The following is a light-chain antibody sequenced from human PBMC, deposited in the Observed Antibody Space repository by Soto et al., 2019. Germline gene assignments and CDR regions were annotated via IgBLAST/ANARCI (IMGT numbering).Light chain of an antibody. Sequence: QSALTQPPSASGSPGQSVTISCTGTSSDVGDYNYVSWYQQHPGKAPKVIVYEVSRRPSGVPDRFSGSKSGNAASLTVSGLQAEDEADYYCSSYAGNNIYVFGTGTKLTV. J-gene: IGLJ1*01. CDR2: EVS. CDR3: SSYAGNNIYV. CDR1: SSDVGDYNY. V-gene: IGLV2-8*01.